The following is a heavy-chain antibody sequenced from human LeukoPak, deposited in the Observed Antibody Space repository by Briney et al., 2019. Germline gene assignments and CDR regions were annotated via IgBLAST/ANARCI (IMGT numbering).Heavy chain of an antibody. J-gene: IGHJ4*02. Sequence: SETLSLTCTVPGGSISAYYWSWIRQPPGKGLEWIGYIHYSGTTNYYPSLKSLVTIALDKSKDQFSLKLNSVTAADTAVYYCARFGTSSSRFFDQWGQGTLVTVSS. V-gene: IGHV4-59*01. D-gene: IGHD6-6*01. CDR1: GGSISAYY. CDR2: IHYSGTT. CDR3: ARFGTSSSRFFDQ.